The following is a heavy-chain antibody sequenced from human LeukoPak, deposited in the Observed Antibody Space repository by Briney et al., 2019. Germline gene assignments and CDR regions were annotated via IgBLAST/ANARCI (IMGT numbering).Heavy chain of an antibody. Sequence: GGSLRLFCAASGFTFSSYEMNWVRQAPGKGLEWVSYISSSGTTIYYADSVKGRFTISRDNAKNSLYLQMNSLRAEDTAVYYCARIVVPGLGLDPWGQGTLVTVSS. CDR1: GFTFSSYE. D-gene: IGHD2-21*01. V-gene: IGHV3-48*03. CDR3: ARIVVPGLGLDP. J-gene: IGHJ5*02. CDR2: ISSSGTTI.